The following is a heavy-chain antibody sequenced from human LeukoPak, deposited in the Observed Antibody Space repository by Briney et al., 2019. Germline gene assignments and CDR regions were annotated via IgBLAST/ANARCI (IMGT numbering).Heavy chain of an antibody. CDR3: ARAEYYDFWSGYLTSGWYFRH. J-gene: IGHJ1*01. D-gene: IGHD3-3*01. CDR2: INHSGST. V-gene: IGHV4-34*01. CDR1: GGSFSGYY. Sequence: SETLSLTCAVYGGSFSGYYWSWIRQPPGKGLEWIGEINHSGSTNYNPSLKSRVTISVDTSKNQFSLKLSSVTAADTAVYYCARAEYYDFWSGYLTSGWYFRHWGQGTLVTVSS.